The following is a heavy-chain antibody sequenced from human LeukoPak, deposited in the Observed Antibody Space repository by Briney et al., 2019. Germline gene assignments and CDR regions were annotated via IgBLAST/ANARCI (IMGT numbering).Heavy chain of an antibody. CDR1: GGSISGYY. D-gene: IGHD3-3*01. Sequence: SETLSLTCTVSGGSISGYYWSWIRQPPGKGLEWIGYIHYSGSTNSNPSLKGRVTISLDTSKNQFSLKLSSVTAADTAVYYCARNHDFWSGYFSVWGKGTTVTVSS. CDR3: ARNHDFWSGYFSV. CDR2: IHYSGST. V-gene: IGHV4-59*08. J-gene: IGHJ6*04.